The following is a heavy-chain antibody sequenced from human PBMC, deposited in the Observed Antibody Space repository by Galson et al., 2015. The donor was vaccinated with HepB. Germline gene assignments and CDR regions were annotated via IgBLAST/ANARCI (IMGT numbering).Heavy chain of an antibody. J-gene: IGHJ4*02. V-gene: IGHV4-59*01. CDR2: IYYSGSF. CDR3: ARDNYGAYPGAFDY. CDR1: GGSISRYY. D-gene: IGHD4/OR15-4a*01. Sequence: QVQLQESGPGLVKPSETLSLICTVSGGSISRYYWNWIRQSPGKGLEWMGYIYYSGSFNYNPSLKSRATISIDTSKNQFSLKLTSVTAADTAVYYCARDNYGAYPGAFDYWGQGTLVTVSS.